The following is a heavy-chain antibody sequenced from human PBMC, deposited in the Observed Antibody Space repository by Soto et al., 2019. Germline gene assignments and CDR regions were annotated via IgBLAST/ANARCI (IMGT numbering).Heavy chain of an antibody. CDR1: GFTFSGYW. Sequence: GGSLRLSCAPSGFTFSGYWMHWVRQAPGKGLEWVSRIRTDGNDANYADSLRGRFTISRDNARHALFLQMNNLRVDDTAVYYCARDIVAGSGSLDSWGQGTLVTVSS. CDR3: ARDIVAGSGSLDS. D-gene: IGHD3-10*01. J-gene: IGHJ4*02. CDR2: IRTDGNDA. V-gene: IGHV3-74*01.